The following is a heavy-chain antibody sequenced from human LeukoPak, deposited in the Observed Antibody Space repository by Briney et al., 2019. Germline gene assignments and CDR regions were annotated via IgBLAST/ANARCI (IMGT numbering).Heavy chain of an antibody. J-gene: IGHJ6*03. V-gene: IGHV1-18*01. Sequence: ASVKVSCKASGYTFTSYGISWVRQAPGQGLEWMGWISAYNGNTNYAQKLQGRVTMTTDTSTSTAHMELRSLRSDDTAVYYCARLVVPAAIYYYYYYMDVWGKGTTVTVSS. D-gene: IGHD2-2*01. CDR2: ISAYNGNT. CDR3: ARLVVPAAIYYYYYYMDV. CDR1: GYTFTSYG.